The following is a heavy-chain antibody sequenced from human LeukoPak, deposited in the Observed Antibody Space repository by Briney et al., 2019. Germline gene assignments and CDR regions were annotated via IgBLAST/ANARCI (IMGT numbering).Heavy chain of an antibody. CDR2: ISGSGGST. CDR1: GFTFSSYA. V-gene: IGHV3-23*01. CDR3: AKFAQLLYLDQQENDAFDI. Sequence: PGGSLRLSCAASGFTFSSYAMSWVRQAPGKGLEWVSAISGSGGSTYYADSVKGRFTISRDNSKNTLYLQMNSLRAEDTAVYYCAKFAQLLYLDQQENDAFDIWGQGTMVTVSS. D-gene: IGHD2-2*02. J-gene: IGHJ3*02.